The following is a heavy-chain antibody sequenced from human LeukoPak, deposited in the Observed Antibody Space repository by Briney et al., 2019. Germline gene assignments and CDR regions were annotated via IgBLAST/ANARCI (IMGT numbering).Heavy chain of an antibody. J-gene: IGHJ4*02. D-gene: IGHD1-7*01. CDR3: ARDGENYYYDY. Sequence: GSLRLSCAASGFNVSSNHMSWVRQAPGQGLEWVSVIYIGGTIYYADSVKGRFTISRDNSQNTVYLEMHSLRAEDTAVYYCARDGENYYYDYWGQGTLVTVST. CDR1: GFNVSSNH. V-gene: IGHV3-66*01. CDR2: IYIGGTI.